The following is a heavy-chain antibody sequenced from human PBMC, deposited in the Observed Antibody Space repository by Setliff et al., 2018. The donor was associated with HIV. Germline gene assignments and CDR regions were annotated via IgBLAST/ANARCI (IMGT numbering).Heavy chain of an antibody. J-gene: IGHJ4*02. CDR3: ATSSVAMTAGGDLDY. V-gene: IGHV1-69*05. CDR2: ITPIFGTA. D-gene: IGHD6-13*01. Sequence: SVKVSCKASGGTFSSYAFTWVRQAPGQGLEWMGGITPIFGTATYAQKFQGRVTFIRDTSASTAYMELSSLRSEDTAVYYCATSSVAMTAGGDLDYWGQGTLVTVSS. CDR1: GGTFSSYA.